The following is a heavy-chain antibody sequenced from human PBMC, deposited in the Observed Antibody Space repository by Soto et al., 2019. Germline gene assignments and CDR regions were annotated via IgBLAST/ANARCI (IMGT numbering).Heavy chain of an antibody. CDR2: IKSKPDGGTT. V-gene: IGHV3-15*01. CDR1: GFTFSNAW. CDR3: VTGQYCDY. J-gene: IGHJ4*02. Sequence: GGSLRLSCIGSGFTFSNAWINWVRQAPGKGLEWVGRIKSKPDGGTTDYAAPVKGRVTISRDDSKNTVYLQMNSLKTEDTDIYYCVTGQYCDYWGQGTLVTVSS.